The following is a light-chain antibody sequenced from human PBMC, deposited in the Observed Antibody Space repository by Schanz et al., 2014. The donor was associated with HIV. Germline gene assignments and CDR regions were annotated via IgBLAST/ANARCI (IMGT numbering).Light chain of an antibody. CDR3: VLYMGSGAV. J-gene: IGLJ2*01. CDR1: SGSVSTSYY. CDR2: STN. V-gene: IGLV8-61*01. Sequence: QTVVTQAPSFSVSPGGTVTLTCGLSSGSVSTSYYPSWYQQTPGQAPRTLIYSTNTRSSGVPDRFSGSILGNKAALTITGAQADDESDYYCVLYMGSGAVFGGGTKLTVL.